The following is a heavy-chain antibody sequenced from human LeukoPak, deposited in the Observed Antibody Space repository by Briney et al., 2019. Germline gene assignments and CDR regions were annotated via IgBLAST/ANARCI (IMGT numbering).Heavy chain of an antibody. V-gene: IGHV1-69*13. CDR3: AQGRVGYDRYSADN. CDR2: IIPIFGTA. CDR1: GGTFSSHA. J-gene: IGHJ4*02. D-gene: IGHD5-12*01. Sequence: SVKVSCKASGGTFSSHAISWVRQAPGQGLEWMRGIIPIFGTANYAQKFQGRVTITADESTSTAYMELSSLRSEDTAVYYCAQGRVGYDRYSADNWGQGTLVTVSS.